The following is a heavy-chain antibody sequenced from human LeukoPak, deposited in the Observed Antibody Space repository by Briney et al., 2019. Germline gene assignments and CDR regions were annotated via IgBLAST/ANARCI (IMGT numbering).Heavy chain of an antibody. Sequence: GGSLRLSCSASRFTFSSNAMHWVRQAPGKGLEYVSAISSNGGSTYYADSVKGRFTISRDNSKNTLYLQMSSLRAEDTAVYYCAREARICSGDCLDYWGQGTLVTVSS. CDR3: AREARICSGDCLDY. V-gene: IGHV3-64D*09. D-gene: IGHD2-21*02. CDR1: RFTFSSNA. CDR2: ISSNGGST. J-gene: IGHJ4*02.